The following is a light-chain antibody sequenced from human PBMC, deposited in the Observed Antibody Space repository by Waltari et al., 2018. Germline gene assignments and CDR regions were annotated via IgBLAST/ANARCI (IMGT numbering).Light chain of an antibody. Sequence: QSALTQPASVSGSPGQSITISCSGVGSAVGASDSVSWPQHHPGKAPQVIIYDVTTRPSGVSDRFSASKSANTASLTISRLQPEDEADYYCSSQTLDGLVLFGGGTRLTVL. CDR2: DVT. V-gene: IGLV2-14*03. J-gene: IGLJ2*01. CDR1: GSAVGASDS. CDR3: SSQTLDGLVL.